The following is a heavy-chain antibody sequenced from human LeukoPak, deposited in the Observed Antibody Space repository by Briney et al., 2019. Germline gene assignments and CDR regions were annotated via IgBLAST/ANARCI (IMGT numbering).Heavy chain of an antibody. D-gene: IGHD3-10*01. J-gene: IGHJ4*02. V-gene: IGHV4-59*01. CDR2: IYYSGST. CDR1: GGSISSYY. CDR3: ARVWRKGITMVRSYYFDY. Sequence: SETLSLTCTVSGGSISSYYWSWIRQPPGKGLEWIGYIYYSGSTNYNPSLKSRVTISVDTSKNQFSLKLSSVTAADTAVFYCARVWRKGITMVRSYYFDYWGQGTLVTVSS.